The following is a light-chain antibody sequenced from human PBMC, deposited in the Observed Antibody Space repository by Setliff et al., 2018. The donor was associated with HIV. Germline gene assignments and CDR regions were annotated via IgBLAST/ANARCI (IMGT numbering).Light chain of an antibody. CDR2: WAS. J-gene: IGKJ4*01. Sequence: DIVLTQSPGSLAVSLGARATINCKSSQSLLYSSNNKNFLAWYQKKPGQPPKLLMYWASTRKSGVPDRFSGSGSGTDFTLTISSLEAEDVAVYYCQQYLSTALTFGGGTRWIS. CDR3: QQYLSTALT. CDR1: QSLLYSSNNKNF. V-gene: IGKV4-1*01.